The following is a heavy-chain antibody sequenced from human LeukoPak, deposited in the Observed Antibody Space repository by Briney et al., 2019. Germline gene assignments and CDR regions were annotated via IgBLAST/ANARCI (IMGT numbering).Heavy chain of an antibody. CDR3: ARDHVSGYYAY. CDR1: GFTLSNSS. D-gene: IGHD5/OR15-5a*01. J-gene: IGHJ4*02. Sequence: GGSLRLSCVVSGFTLSNSSMSWVRQAPGKGLEWVSSISSHRSIYAESVRGRFTISRDNAKNSLYLQMNTLTVADTAIYYCARDHVSGYYAYWGQGTLVTVSS. V-gene: IGHV3-69-1*01. CDR2: ISSHRSI.